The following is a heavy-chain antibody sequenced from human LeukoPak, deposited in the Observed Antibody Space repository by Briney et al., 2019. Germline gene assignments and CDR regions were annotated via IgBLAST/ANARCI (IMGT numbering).Heavy chain of an antibody. J-gene: IGHJ4*02. CDR3: ASSHDSSGND. CDR1: GFTVSSNY. D-gene: IGHD3-22*01. CDR2: IRYDGAHK. Sequence: GGSLRLSCAVSGFTVSSNYMSWVRQAPGKGLEWVANIRYDGAHKFYAGSVKGRFTIFRDNAKNSLFLEMHSLRADDTAVYFCASSHDSSGNDWGQGTLVTVSS. V-gene: IGHV3-7*01.